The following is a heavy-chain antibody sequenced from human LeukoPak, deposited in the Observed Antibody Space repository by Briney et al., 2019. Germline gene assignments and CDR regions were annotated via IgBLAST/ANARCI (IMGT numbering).Heavy chain of an antibody. D-gene: IGHD1-26*01. CDR3: ARGDAIYIVGATAFDY. V-gene: IGHV1-69*13. Sequence: ASVKVSCKASGGTFSSYAISWVRQAPGQGLEWMGGIIPIFGTANYAQKFQGRVTITADESTSTAYMELSSLRSEDTAVYYCARGDAIYIVGATAFDYWGQGTLVTVSS. CDR1: GGTFSSYA. CDR2: IIPIFGTA. J-gene: IGHJ4*02.